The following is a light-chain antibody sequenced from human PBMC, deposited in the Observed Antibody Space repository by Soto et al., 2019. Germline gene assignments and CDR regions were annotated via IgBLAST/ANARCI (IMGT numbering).Light chain of an antibody. CDR2: AAS. CDR3: QQSYSAPQT. J-gene: IGKJ1*01. CDR1: QTIRFY. V-gene: IGKV1-39*01. Sequence: DIQMTQSPSSLSASVGDRVTITCRASQTIRFYLNWYQQTPGKAPKLLIYAASNLQIGVPSRFSGSGSGTDFTLTISSLQPEDFATYYCQQSYSAPQTFGQGTKVDIK.